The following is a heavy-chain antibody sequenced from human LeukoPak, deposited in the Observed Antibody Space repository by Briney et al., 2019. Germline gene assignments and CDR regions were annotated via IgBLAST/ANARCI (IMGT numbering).Heavy chain of an antibody. D-gene: IGHD7-27*01. CDR1: GYTLAELS. CDR3: ARAWGSGTENFDY. J-gene: IGHJ4*02. CDR2: FDPEDGET. Sequence: GASVKVSCKVSGYTLAELSMHWVRQAPGKGLEWMGGFDPEDGETIYAQKLQGRVTMTTDTSTSTAYMELRSLRSDDTAVYYCARAWGSGTENFDYWGQGTLVTVSS. V-gene: IGHV1-24*01.